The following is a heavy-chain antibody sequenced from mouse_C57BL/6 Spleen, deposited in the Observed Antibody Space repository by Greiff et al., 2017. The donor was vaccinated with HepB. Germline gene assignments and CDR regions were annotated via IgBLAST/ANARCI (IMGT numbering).Heavy chain of an antibody. CDR3: ARSAYDYPWFAY. CDR2: IDPSDSYT. CDR1: GYTFTSYW. Sequence: VQLQQSGAELVKPGASVKLSCKASGYTFTSYWMQWVKQRPGQGLEWIGEIDPSDSYTNYNQKFKGKATLTVDTSSSTAYMQLSSLTSEDSAVYYCARSAYDYPWFAYWGQGTLVTVSA. V-gene: IGHV1-50*01. D-gene: IGHD2-4*01. J-gene: IGHJ3*01.